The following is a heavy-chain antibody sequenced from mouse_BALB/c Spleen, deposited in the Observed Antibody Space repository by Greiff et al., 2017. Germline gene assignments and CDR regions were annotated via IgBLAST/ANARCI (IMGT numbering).Heavy chain of an antibody. CDR1: GYAFSSYW. Sequence: VKLQESGAELVRPGSSVKISCKASGYAFSSYWMNWVKQRPGQGLEWIGQIYPGDGDTNYNGKFKGKATLTADKSSSTAYMQLSSLTSEDSAVYFCARCPDGYYAMDYWGQGTSVTVSS. V-gene: IGHV1-80*01. D-gene: IGHD2-3*01. J-gene: IGHJ4*01. CDR2: IYPGDGDT. CDR3: ARCPDGYYAMDY.